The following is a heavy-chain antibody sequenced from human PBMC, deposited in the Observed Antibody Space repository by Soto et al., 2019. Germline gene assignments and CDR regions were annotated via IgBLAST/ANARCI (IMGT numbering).Heavy chain of an antibody. V-gene: IGHV3-23*01. CDR1: GFTISSYA. CDR2: ISGSGGST. J-gene: IGHJ4*02. CDR3: AKDPTSSYDFWSGYFPSFDY. D-gene: IGHD3-3*01. Sequence: GVSMRVSCAAAGFTISSYAVSCVSKAPGKGLEWVSAISGSGGSTYYADSVKGRFTISRDNSKNTLYLQMNSLRAEDTAVYYCAKDPTSSYDFWSGYFPSFDYWGQGTLVTVSS.